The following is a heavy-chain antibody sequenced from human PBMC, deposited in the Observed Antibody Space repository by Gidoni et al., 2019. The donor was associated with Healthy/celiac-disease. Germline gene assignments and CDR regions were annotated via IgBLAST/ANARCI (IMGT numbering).Heavy chain of an antibody. CDR1: GFTFRNHW. D-gene: IGHD3-10*01. V-gene: IGHV3-7*03. Sequence: EVQLVESGGGLVQPGGSLRLSCAASGFTFRNHWMIWVRQAPGKGLEWVANINQDESAKNYVDSVKGRFTISRDNAKNSLHMQMNSLRVEDTAVYYCARDNYGTFDYWGQGTLVTVSS. J-gene: IGHJ4*02. CDR2: INQDESAK. CDR3: ARDNYGTFDY.